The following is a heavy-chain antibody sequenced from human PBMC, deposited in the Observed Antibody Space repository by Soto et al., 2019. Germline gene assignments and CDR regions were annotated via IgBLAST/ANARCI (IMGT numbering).Heavy chain of an antibody. Sequence: PGESLKISCKGSGYSFANYWIGWVRQTPGKGLEWMGIIYPGDSDTRYSPSFQGQVTISADKSISTAYLQWSRLKASDTAMYYCTRQVGSTWPFDYWGQGTLVTVSS. D-gene: IGHD6-13*01. V-gene: IGHV5-51*01. CDR3: TRQVGSTWPFDY. J-gene: IGHJ4*02. CDR2: IYPGDSDT. CDR1: GYSFANYW.